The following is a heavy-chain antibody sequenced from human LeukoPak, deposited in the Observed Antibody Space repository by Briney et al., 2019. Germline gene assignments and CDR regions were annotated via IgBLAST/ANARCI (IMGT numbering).Heavy chain of an antibody. J-gene: IGHJ3*02. CDR3: ARDLKAGPWAWIQLWTCDAFDI. D-gene: IGHD5-18*01. CDR2: ISSSGSTI. Sequence: QPGGSLRLSCAASGFTFNNYEMNWVRQAPGKGLEWVSYISSSGSTIYYADSVKGRFTISRDNAKNSLYLQMNSLRAEDTAVYYCARDLKAGPWAWIQLWTCDAFDIWGQGTMVTVSS. V-gene: IGHV3-48*03. CDR1: GFTFNNYE.